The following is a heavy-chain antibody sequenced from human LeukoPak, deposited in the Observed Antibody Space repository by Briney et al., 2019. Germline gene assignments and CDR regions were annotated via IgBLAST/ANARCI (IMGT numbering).Heavy chain of an antibody. V-gene: IGHV3-23*01. Sequence: GGSLRLSCAASGFTFDTYDMVWVRQIPGEGLEWVSGISGGGDRTYYADSVRGRFTISRDNPNNTLYLQMNNLRAEDTAVYYCAKPRDSIVGTTTPTRLATLDIWGQGTMVTVSS. CDR3: AKPRDSIVGTTTPTRLATLDI. D-gene: IGHD1-26*01. CDR1: GFTFDTYD. CDR2: ISGGGDRT. J-gene: IGHJ3*02.